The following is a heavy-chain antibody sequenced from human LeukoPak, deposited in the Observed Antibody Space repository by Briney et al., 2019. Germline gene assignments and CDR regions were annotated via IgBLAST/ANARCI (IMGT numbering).Heavy chain of an antibody. J-gene: IGHJ5*02. D-gene: IGHD4-11*01. CDR2: SSGEGGRT. Sequence: GGSLRLPCAASGFTFDDYGMQWVRQVPGKGLVWVSLSSGEGGRTYYADSVKGRFTISRDNSKNSLYLQMNSLRAEDTALYYCAKDLTTVGSAWFDPGGQGTLVTVSS. CDR3: AKDLTTVGSAWFDP. V-gene: IGHV3-43*02. CDR1: GFTFDDYG.